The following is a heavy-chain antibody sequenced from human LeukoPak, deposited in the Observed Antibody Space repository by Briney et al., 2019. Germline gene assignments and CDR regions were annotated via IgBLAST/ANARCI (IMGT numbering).Heavy chain of an antibody. Sequence: SETLSLTCTVSGGSISTYYWNWIRQPPGKGLEWIGCIYYSGSTNYNPSLKSRVTISVDTSKNQFSLKLSSVTAADTAVYYCARTTEGYCSRTSCYGGDYYYYMDVWGKGTTVTVSS. V-gene: IGHV4-59*08. CDR1: GGSISTYY. D-gene: IGHD2-2*01. CDR3: ARTTEGYCSRTSCYGGDYYYYMDV. J-gene: IGHJ6*03. CDR2: IYYSGST.